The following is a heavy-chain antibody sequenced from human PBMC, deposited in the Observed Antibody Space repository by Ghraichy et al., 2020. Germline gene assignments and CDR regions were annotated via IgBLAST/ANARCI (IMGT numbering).Heavy chain of an antibody. CDR1: GFTFSSYG. CDR3: ARMGPYCTNGVCLHFDY. D-gene: IGHD2-8*01. V-gene: IGHV3-33*01. CDR2: IWYDGSNK. J-gene: IGHJ4*02. Sequence: GGSLRLSCAASGFTFSSYGMNWVRQAPGKGLERVAVIWYDGSNKYYADSVKGRFTISRDNSKNTLYLQMNSLRAEDTAVYYCARMGPYCTNGVCLHFDYWGQGTLVTVSS.